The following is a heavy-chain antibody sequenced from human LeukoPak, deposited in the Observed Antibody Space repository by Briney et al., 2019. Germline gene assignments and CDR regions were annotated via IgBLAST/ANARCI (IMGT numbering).Heavy chain of an antibody. CDR1: GYTFTSYD. V-gene: IGHV1-8*03. D-gene: IGHD5-24*01. CDR3: AKDEMATTGIY. CDR2: MNPNSGNT. Sequence: GASVKVSCKASGYTFTSYDINWVRQATGQGLEWMGWMNPNSGNTGYAQKFEGRVTITRNTSISTAYMELSSLRSEDTAVYYCAKDEMATTGIYWGQGTLVTVSS. J-gene: IGHJ4*02.